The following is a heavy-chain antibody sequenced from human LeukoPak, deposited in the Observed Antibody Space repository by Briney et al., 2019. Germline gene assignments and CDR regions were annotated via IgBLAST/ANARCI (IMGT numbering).Heavy chain of an antibody. CDR2: MNPNSGNT. Sequence: ASVKVSCKASGYTFTSYDINWVRQATGQGLEWMGWMNPNSGNTGYAQKFQGRVTMTRNTSISTAYMELSSLRSEDTAVYYCARGRYCSSTSCYYYYYYGMDVWGQGTTVTVSS. D-gene: IGHD2-2*01. V-gene: IGHV1-8*01. CDR1: GYTFTSYD. J-gene: IGHJ6*02. CDR3: ARGRYCSSTSCYYYYYYGMDV.